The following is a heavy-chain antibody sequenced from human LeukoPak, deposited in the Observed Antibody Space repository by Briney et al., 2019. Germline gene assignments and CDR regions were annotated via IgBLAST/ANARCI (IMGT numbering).Heavy chain of an antibody. J-gene: IGHJ4*02. V-gene: IGHV1-18*01. CDR3: ARNYYDSSGQFYYFDY. D-gene: IGHD3-22*01. CDR2: ISAYNGNT. Sequence: ASVKVSCKASGYTFTSYGISWVRQAPGQGLEGMGWISAYNGNTNYAQKLQGRVTMTTDTSTSTAYMELRSLRSDDTAVYYCARNYYDSSGQFYYFDYWGQGTLVTVSS. CDR1: GYTFTSYG.